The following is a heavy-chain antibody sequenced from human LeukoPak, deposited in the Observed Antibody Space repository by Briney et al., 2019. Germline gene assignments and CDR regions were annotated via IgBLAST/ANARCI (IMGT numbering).Heavy chain of an antibody. V-gene: IGHV4-38-2*02. CDR3: ARGYTSGQGSDY. D-gene: IGHD6-19*01. J-gene: IGHJ4*02. CDR2: IYHSGNT. CDR1: GYSISTGYY. Sequence: SETLSLTCTVSGYSISTGYYWGWIRQPPGKGLEWIGSIYHSGNTYYNPSLKSRVTISVDTSKNQFSLKLSSVTAADTAVYYCARGYTSGQGSDYWGQGTLVTVSS.